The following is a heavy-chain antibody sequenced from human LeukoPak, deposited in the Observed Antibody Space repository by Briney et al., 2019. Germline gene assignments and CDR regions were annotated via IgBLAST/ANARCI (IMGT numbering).Heavy chain of an antibody. CDR2: ISGSGGST. J-gene: IGHJ4*02. CDR1: GFTFSSYA. Sequence: PGGSLRLSCAASGFTFSSYAMSWVRQAPGKGLEWVSAISGSGGSTYYADSVKGRFTISRDNAKNSLFLQMNSLRAEDTAVYYCARSFIPEDCWGQGTLVTVSS. D-gene: IGHD3-16*02. V-gene: IGHV3-23*01. CDR3: ARSFIPEDC.